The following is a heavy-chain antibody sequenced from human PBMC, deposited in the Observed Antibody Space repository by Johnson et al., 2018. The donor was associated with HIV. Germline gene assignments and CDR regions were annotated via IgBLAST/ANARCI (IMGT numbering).Heavy chain of an antibody. CDR3: ASPWGRYSISSLDSFDI. CDR1: GFTFSYYW. CDR2: IKQDGSEK. V-gene: IGHV3-7*02. D-gene: IGHD6-6*01. J-gene: IGHJ3*02. Sequence: VHLVESGGGLVQPGGSLRLSCAVSGFTFSYYWMSWVRQAPGKGLEWVANIKQDGSEKYYVDSVKGRFTISRDNAKKSLYLQMNSLRAEDTAVYYCASPWGRYSISSLDSFDIWGQGTMVTVSS.